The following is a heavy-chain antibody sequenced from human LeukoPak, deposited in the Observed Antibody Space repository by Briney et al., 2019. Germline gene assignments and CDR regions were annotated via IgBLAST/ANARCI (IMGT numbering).Heavy chain of an antibody. Sequence: GGSLRLSCAASGFTFSSYWMSWVRQAPGKGLEWVANIKQDGSEKYYVDSVKGRFTISRDNAKNTLYLQMNSLRAEDTAVYYCARDPEYYDSEYYFDYWGQGTLVTVSS. V-gene: IGHV3-7*01. J-gene: IGHJ4*02. D-gene: IGHD3-10*01. CDR3: ARDPEYYDSEYYFDY. CDR1: GFTFSSYW. CDR2: IKQDGSEK.